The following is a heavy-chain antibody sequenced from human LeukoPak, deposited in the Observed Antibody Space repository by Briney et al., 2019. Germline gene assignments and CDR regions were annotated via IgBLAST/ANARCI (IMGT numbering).Heavy chain of an antibody. D-gene: IGHD3-22*01. CDR1: GFTFSLYA. CDR2: ISGDGSIT. V-gene: IGHV3-23*01. CDR3: AREISNGXGYFXX. Sequence: GGSLRLSCAPSGFTFSLYAMTWVRQAPGKGLEWVSDISGDGSITYYADSVRGRFTISRDNSNNRLYLQMNSLRAEDTAIYYCAREISNGXGYFXXWGQGTLVT. J-gene: IGHJ4*02.